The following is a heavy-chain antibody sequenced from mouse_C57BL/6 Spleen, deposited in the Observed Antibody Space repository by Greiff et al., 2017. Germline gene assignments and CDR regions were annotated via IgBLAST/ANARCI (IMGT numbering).Heavy chain of an antibody. CDR3: ASSGDSFYFDY. J-gene: IGHJ2*01. D-gene: IGHD2-12*01. CDR1: GYTFTSYT. V-gene: IGHV1-4*01. Sequence: QVQLQQSGAELARPGASVKMSCKASGYTFTSYTMHWVKQRPGQGLEWIGYINPSSGYTKYNQKFKDKATLTEDKSSSTAYMQLSSLTSEDSAVYYGASSGDSFYFDYRGQGTTLTVSS. CDR2: INPSSGYT.